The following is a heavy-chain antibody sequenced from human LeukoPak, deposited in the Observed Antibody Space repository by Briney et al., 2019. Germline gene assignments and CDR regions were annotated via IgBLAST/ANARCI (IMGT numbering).Heavy chain of an antibody. Sequence: GGSLRLSCAASGFTFSSYWMHWVRQAPGKGLVWVSRINSDGSSTSYADSVKGRFTISRDNAKNTPYLQMNSLRAEDTAVYYCAVSSIAVAGAFDYWGQGTLVTVSS. J-gene: IGHJ4*02. V-gene: IGHV3-74*01. CDR1: GFTFSSYW. CDR2: INSDGSST. CDR3: AVSSIAVAGAFDY. D-gene: IGHD6-19*01.